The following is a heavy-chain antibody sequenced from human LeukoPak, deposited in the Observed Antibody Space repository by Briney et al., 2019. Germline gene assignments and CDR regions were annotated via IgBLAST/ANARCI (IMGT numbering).Heavy chain of an antibody. J-gene: IGHJ4*02. CDR3: ARDESVATDLIDY. Sequence: GASVKVSCKASGYTFTGYYIHWLRQAPGQGLEWMGQINPNSGGTNYAQKFQGRVTMTRDTSISTAYMELSRLRSDDTAVYYCARDESVATDLIDYWGQGTLVTVSS. D-gene: IGHD5-12*01. V-gene: IGHV1-2*06. CDR2: INPNSGGT. CDR1: GYTFTGYY.